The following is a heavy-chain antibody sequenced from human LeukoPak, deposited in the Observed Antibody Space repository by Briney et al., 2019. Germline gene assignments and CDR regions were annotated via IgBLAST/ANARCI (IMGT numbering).Heavy chain of an antibody. J-gene: IGHJ4*02. V-gene: IGHV3-11*01. D-gene: IGHD6-19*01. CDR3: AKARGQWVVPFDC. CDR1: GFTFSDYY. Sequence: GGSLRLSCAASGFTFSDYYMSWIRQAPGKGLEWGSYISSSGSTIYYADSVKGRFTISRDNSKNPLYLQMNSLRAEDTAVYYCAKARGQWVVPFDCWGQGTLVTVAS. CDR2: ISSSGSTI.